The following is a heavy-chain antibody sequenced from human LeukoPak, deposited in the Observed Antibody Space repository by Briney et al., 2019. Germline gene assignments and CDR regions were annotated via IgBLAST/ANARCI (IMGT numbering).Heavy chain of an antibody. D-gene: IGHD2-21*01. Sequence: GGSLRLSCAASGFTFNDYALYWVRQAPGKGLEWVTLISYDGYDKSYADSVRGRFTISRDNSRNTLYLQMDSLRSEDTAVYYCARDFFPVVDSTWYEIGYWGQGTLVTVSS. V-gene: IGHV3-30-3*01. CDR1: GFTFNDYA. CDR3: ARDFFPVVDSTWYEIGY. J-gene: IGHJ4*02. CDR2: ISYDGYDK.